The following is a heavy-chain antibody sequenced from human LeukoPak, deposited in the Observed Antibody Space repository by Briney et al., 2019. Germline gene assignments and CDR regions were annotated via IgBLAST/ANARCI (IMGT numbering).Heavy chain of an antibody. Sequence: ASVKVSCKASGYTFTGYYMHWVRQAPGQGLEWMGWINPNSGGANYAQKFQGRVTMTRDTSISTAYMGLSRLRSDDTAVYYCARVPRQIYGSGSYSGIFDYWGQGTLVTVSS. J-gene: IGHJ4*02. V-gene: IGHV1-2*02. D-gene: IGHD3-10*01. CDR2: INPNSGGA. CDR1: GYTFTGYY. CDR3: ARVPRQIYGSGSYSGIFDY.